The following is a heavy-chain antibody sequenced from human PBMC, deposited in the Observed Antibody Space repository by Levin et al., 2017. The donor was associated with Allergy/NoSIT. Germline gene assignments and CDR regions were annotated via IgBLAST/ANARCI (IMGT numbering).Heavy chain of an antibody. V-gene: IGHV3-21*01. Sequence: GGSLRLSCAASGFTFSGHSMSWVRQAPGKGLEWVSSISGSTLYTYHADSVKGRFTTSRDNAKNSLYLQMNSLRAEDTAVYYCARASIIAAGGTRGPIDYWGQGTRVTVSS. CDR2: ISGSTLYT. CDR3: ARASIIAAGGTRGPIDY. CDR1: GFTFSGHS. J-gene: IGHJ4*02. D-gene: IGHD6-13*01.